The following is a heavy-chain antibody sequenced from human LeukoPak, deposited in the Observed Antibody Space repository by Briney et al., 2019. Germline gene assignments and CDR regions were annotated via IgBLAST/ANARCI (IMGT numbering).Heavy chain of an antibody. D-gene: IGHD5-18*01. J-gene: IGHJ4*02. CDR1: GGSISSSSAY. CDR2: IYYTKNT. V-gene: IGHV4-39*01. CDR3: ASPRGFSYGYFDY. Sequence: PSETLPLTCTVSGGSISSSSAYWGWIRQPPGKGLEWIGSIYYTKNTYYNPSLESRVTISADTSKNQFSLTLGSVSATDTAVYYCASPRGFSYGYFDYWGQGTLVTVSS.